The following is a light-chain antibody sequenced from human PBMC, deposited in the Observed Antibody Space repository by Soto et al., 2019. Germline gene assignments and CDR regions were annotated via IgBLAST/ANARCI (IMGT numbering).Light chain of an antibody. Sequence: EIVMTHSPATLSVSPGERATLSCRASQSVSNNLAWYQQKPGHAPRLLIYGASTRATAIPARFSGSGSGTEFTLTISSLQSEDFAVYFCQQYDNWPYTFGQGTKVDIK. CDR2: GAS. CDR1: QSVSNN. J-gene: IGKJ2*01. V-gene: IGKV3-15*01. CDR3: QQYDNWPYT.